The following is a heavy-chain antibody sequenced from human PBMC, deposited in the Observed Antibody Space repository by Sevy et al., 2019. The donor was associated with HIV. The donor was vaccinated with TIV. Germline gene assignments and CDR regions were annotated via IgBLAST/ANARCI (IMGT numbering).Heavy chain of an antibody. Sequence: GESLKISCAASGFTFSSYGMHWVRQAPGKGLEWVAVISYDGSNKYYADSVKGRFTISRDNSKNTLYLQMNSLGAEDTAVYYCAKAEHCSSTSCYYYYYYGMDVWGQGTTVTVSS. CDR1: GFTFSSYG. CDR3: AKAEHCSSTSCYYYYYYGMDV. CDR2: ISYDGSNK. D-gene: IGHD2-2*01. V-gene: IGHV3-30*18. J-gene: IGHJ6*02.